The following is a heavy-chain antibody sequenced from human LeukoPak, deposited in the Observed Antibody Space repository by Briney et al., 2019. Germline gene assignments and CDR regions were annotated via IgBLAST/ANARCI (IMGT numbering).Heavy chain of an antibody. CDR1: GFTVSSFW. CDR3: ARDTGNDEGTFDY. CDR2: IKQDGSEK. D-gene: IGHD1-1*01. J-gene: IGHJ4*02. V-gene: IGHV3-7*03. Sequence: GGSLRLSCAASGFTVSSFWMHWVRQAPGKGLEWVANIKQDGSEKYYVDSVKGRFTISRDNAKNSLYLQMNSLRAEDTAVYYCARDTGNDEGTFDYWGQGTLVTVSS.